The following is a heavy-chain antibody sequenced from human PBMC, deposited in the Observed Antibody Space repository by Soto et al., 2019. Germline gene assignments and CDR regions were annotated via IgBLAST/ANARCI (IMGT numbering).Heavy chain of an antibody. V-gene: IGHV3-11*01. CDR1: GFTFSDYY. CDR3: ARDYDFWSGFSYYMDV. CDR2: ISSSGSTI. Sequence: PGGSLRLSCAASGFTFSDYYMSWIRKAPGKGLEWVSYISSSGSTIYYADSVKGRFTISRDNAKNSLYLQMNSLRAEDTAVYYCARDYDFWSGFSYYMDVWGKGTTVTVSS. D-gene: IGHD3-3*01. J-gene: IGHJ6*03.